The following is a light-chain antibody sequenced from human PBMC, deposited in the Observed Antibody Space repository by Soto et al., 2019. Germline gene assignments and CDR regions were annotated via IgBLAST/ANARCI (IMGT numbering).Light chain of an antibody. CDR2: GAS. CDR1: KSVSSSY. V-gene: IGKV3-20*01. CDR3: QQYGSSPNT. Sequence: EIVLTQSPGTLSLSPGERATLSCRASKSVSSSYLAWCQQKPGQAPRLLIYGASSRATGIPDRFSGSGSGTDFTLTISRLEPDDFAVYYCQQYGSSPNTFGQGTKLEIK. J-gene: IGKJ2*01.